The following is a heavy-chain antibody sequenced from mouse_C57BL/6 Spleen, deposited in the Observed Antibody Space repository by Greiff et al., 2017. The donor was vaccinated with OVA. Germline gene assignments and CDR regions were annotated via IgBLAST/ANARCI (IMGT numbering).Heavy chain of an antibody. D-gene: IGHD2-5*01. J-gene: IGHJ4*01. CDR2: IYPGDGDT. Sequence: QVQLQQSGPELVKPGASVKISCKASGYAFSSSWMNWVKQRPGKGLEWIGRIYPGDGDTKYNGKFKGKATLTADKSSSTAYMQLSSLTSEDSAVSFCARGGSNYDYYAMDYWGQGTSVTVSS. CDR3: ARGGSNYDYYAMDY. CDR1: GYAFSSSW. V-gene: IGHV1-82*01.